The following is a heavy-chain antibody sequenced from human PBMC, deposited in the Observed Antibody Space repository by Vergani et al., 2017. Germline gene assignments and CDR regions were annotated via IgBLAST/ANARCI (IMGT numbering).Heavy chain of an antibody. V-gene: IGHV4-30-2*01. D-gene: IGHD3-10*01. CDR2: IFQSWSP. J-gene: IGHJ4*02. CDR3: VRRNNVVRETDYFDY. Sequence: LQLQEFCSGLVKTSQTLYLHRPAFCGHINSGAFSLGSIRHPPGRGLQWIGHIFQSWSPDYNASRKSRINIPLDKSKNHFSLSRSSETATDTAVYYCVRRNNVVRETDYFDYWGQGILVTVSS. CDR1: CGHINSGAFS.